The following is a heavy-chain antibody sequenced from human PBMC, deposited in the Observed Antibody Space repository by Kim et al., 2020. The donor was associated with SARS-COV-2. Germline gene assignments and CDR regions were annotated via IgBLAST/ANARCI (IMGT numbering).Heavy chain of an antibody. D-gene: IGHD2-15*01. Sequence: GGSLRLSCAASGFTFSSYGMSWVRQAPGKGLEWVSAISWIGPDRNYANSVKGRFTISRDNSKNTLYLQMNGLRDEDTAIYYCARRLGPATPNFDFWGPGTRVTVSS. J-gene: IGHJ4*02. CDR2: ISWIGPDR. V-gene: IGHV3-23*01. CDR3: ARRLGPATPNFDF. CDR1: GFTFSSYG.